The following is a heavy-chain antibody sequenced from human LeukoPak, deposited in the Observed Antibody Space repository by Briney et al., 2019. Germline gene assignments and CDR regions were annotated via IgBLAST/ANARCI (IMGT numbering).Heavy chain of an antibody. CDR2: IGSSSSYI. Sequence: PGGSLRLSCAASGFTFSSYEMNWVRQAPGKGLEWVSSIGSSSSYIYYADSVKGRFTISRDNAKNSLYLQMNSLRAEDTAVYYCARDRCDGSTNGVCLYYYYYMDVWGKGTTVTVSS. CDR1: GFTFSSYE. V-gene: IGHV3-21*01. D-gene: IGHD2-8*01. J-gene: IGHJ6*03. CDR3: ARDRCDGSTNGVCLYYYYYMDV.